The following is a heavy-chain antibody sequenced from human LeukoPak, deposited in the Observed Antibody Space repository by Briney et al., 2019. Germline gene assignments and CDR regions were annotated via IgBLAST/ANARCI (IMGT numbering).Heavy chain of an antibody. CDR3: ARGSGYSYAFTGRERTKSRLDY. Sequence: GRSLRLSCAASGFTFSTYGMHWVRQTPGKGLEWVAVISYDGSNKYYTDSVKGRFTISRDNSKNTLYLQMNSLRAEDTAVYYCARGSGYSYAFTGRERTKSRLDYWGPGTLVTVSS. D-gene: IGHD5-18*01. V-gene: IGHV3-30*03. J-gene: IGHJ4*02. CDR2: ISYDGSNK. CDR1: GFTFSTYG.